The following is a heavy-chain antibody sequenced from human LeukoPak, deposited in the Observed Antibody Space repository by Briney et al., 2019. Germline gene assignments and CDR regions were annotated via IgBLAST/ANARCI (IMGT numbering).Heavy chain of an antibody. D-gene: IGHD3-9*01. Sequence: SETLSLTCTVSGYSISSGYYWGWIRQPPGKGLEWIGSIYHSGSTYYNPSLKSRVIISVDTSKNQFSLKLSSVTAADTAVYYCARIHVDWLFNEALNGMDVWGQGTTVTVSS. CDR1: GYSISSGYY. CDR2: IYHSGST. V-gene: IGHV4-38-2*02. CDR3: ARIHVDWLFNEALNGMDV. J-gene: IGHJ6*02.